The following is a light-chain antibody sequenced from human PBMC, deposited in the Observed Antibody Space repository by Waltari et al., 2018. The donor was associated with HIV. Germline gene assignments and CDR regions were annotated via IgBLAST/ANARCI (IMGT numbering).Light chain of an antibody. J-gene: IGLJ3*02. CDR1: SPNSGSGF. Sequence: QSVLPQPPSVSAAPRHKVTLSCSGSSPNSGSGFVSWYQPLPGAAPTLLIFDNTKRPSWISDRFSGSKSGTSATLGITGLQTGDEADYYCGTWDSSVGAAVFGGGTRLTVL. CDR2: DNT. V-gene: IGLV1-51*01. CDR3: GTWDSSVGAAV.